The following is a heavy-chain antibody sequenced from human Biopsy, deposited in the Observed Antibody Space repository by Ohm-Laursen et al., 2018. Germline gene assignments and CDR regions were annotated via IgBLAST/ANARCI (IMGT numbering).Heavy chain of an antibody. CDR2: IYYTGHT. CDR1: GGSIKSYY. D-gene: IGHD7-27*01. Sequence: TLSLTWTVSGGSIKSYYWNWIRQPPGKGLEWIGFIYYTGHTNYNPSLKSRATISVDTSKNQFSLKVISVTAADTAVYYCARLTGDPSYWGQGILVTVSS. J-gene: IGHJ4*02. V-gene: IGHV4-59*01. CDR3: ARLTGDPSY.